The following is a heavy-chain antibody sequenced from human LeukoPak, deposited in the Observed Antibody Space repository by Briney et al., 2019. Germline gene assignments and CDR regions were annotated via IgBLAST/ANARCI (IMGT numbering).Heavy chain of an antibody. CDR1: GGSFSGYY. V-gene: IGHV4-34*01. CDR2: INHSGST. D-gene: IGHD2-15*01. CDR3: AAGIGYCSGGSCYWFDP. Sequence: SETLSLTCAVYGGSFSGYYWRWIRQPPGKGLEWIGEINHSGSTNYNPSLKSRVTISVDTSKNQFSLKLSSVTAADTAVYYCAAGIGYCSGGSCYWFDPWGQGTLVTVSS. J-gene: IGHJ5*02.